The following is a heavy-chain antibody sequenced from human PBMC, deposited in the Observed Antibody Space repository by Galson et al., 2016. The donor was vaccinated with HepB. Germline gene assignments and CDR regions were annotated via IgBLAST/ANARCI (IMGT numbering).Heavy chain of an antibody. V-gene: IGHV3-74*01. CDR1: GFTFSSYW. Sequence: SLRLSCAASGFTFSSYWIHWVRQVPGKGLVWVARITTDVTDTGYAASVEGRFTVSRDNANRVVYLEMTRLRGDDTAVYYCARDKGADTPFDHWSQGTLVTVSS. CDR3: ARDKGADTPFDH. CDR2: ITTDVTDT. J-gene: IGHJ4*02. D-gene: IGHD6-19*01.